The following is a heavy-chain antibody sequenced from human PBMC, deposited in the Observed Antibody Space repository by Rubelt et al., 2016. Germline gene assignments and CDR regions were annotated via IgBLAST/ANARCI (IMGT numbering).Heavy chain of an antibody. V-gene: IGHV3-30*03. CDR3: ARDYRRWELLYYFDY. D-gene: IGHD1-26*01. CDR2: MSSHGGHK. J-gene: IGHJ4*02. Sequence: GGSLRLSCVASGFSFTTSGMHWVRQSPGKGLEWLAAMSSHGGHKYYGGSVKGRFTISRDNSKNTLYLQMNSLRAEDTAVYYCARDYRRWELLYYFDYWGQGTLVTVSS. CDR1: GFSFTTSG.